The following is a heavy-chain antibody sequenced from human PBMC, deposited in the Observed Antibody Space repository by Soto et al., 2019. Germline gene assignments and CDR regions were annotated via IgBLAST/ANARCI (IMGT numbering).Heavy chain of an antibody. CDR2: IIPIFGTA. D-gene: IGHD3-22*01. CDR1: GGTFSSYA. V-gene: IGHV1-69*01. Sequence: QVQLVQSGAEVKKPGSSVKVSCKASGGTFSSYAISWVRQAPGQGLEWMGGIIPIFGTANYAQKFQGRVTITADESTSTAYMELSSLRSEDTAVYYCGGANYYDSSGYYHRYYYYYGMAVWGQGTTVTVSS. CDR3: GGANYYDSSGYYHRYYYYYGMAV. J-gene: IGHJ6*02.